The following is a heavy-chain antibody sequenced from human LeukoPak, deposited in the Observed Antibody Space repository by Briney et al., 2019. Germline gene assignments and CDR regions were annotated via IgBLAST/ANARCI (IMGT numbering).Heavy chain of an antibody. CDR2: MNPKSGNT. CDR1: GYSFTSYD. J-gene: IGHJ4*02. D-gene: IGHD2-2*02. Sequence: ASVKVSCKASGYSFTSYDINWVRQATGQGLEWMGWMNPKSGNTGYAQKFQGRVTMTRSTSISTAYMELSSLRSEDMAVYYCARDGVPAAIGYFDYWGQGTLVTVSS. CDR3: ARDGVPAAIGYFDY. V-gene: IGHV1-8*01.